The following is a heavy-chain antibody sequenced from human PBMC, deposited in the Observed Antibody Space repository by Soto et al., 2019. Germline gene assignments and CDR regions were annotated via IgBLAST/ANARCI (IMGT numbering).Heavy chain of an antibody. CDR2: ISAYNGNT. V-gene: IGHV1-18*01. Sequence: GASVKVSCKASGYTFTSYGISWVRQAPGQGLEWMGWISAYNGNTNYAQKLQGRVTMTTDTSTSTAYMELRSLRSEDTAVYYCASVDTAMEYYYGMDVWGQGTTVTVSS. CDR3: ASVDTAMEYYYGMDV. CDR1: GYTFTSYG. J-gene: IGHJ6*02. D-gene: IGHD5-18*01.